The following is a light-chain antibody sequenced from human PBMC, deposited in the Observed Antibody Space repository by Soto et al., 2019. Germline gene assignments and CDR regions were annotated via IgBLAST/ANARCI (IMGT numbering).Light chain of an antibody. V-gene: IGLV2-23*01. CDR3: CSYAGSSTYA. J-gene: IGLJ1*01. CDR2: EGS. Sequence: QSVLTQPASVSGSPGQSITISCTGTSSDVGSYNLVSWYQQHPIKAPKLMIYEGSKRPSGVSNRFSGSKSGNTASLTISGLQAEDEADYYCCSYAGSSTYAFGTGTKVTVL. CDR1: SSDVGSYNL.